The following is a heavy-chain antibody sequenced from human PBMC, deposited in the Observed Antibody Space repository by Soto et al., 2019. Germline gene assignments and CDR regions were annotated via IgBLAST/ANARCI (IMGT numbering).Heavy chain of an antibody. D-gene: IGHD7-27*01. CDR3: ARDTGDGTFDF. Sequence: ASVKVSCKASGYTFSSYAMHWVRQAPGQRLEWMGWINAGYGNTKSSQKFQDRVTISRDTSASTAYMELTSLRSEDTAAYYCARDTGDGTFDFWGQGTLVTVSS. CDR2: INAGYGNT. J-gene: IGHJ4*02. CDR1: GYTFSSYA. V-gene: IGHV1-3*01.